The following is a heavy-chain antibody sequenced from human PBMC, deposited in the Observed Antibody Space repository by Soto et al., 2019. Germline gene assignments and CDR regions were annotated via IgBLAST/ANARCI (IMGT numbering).Heavy chain of an antibody. Sequence: GGSLRLSCAASGFTFSGHTMHWVRQAPGRGLEWISSITSSGSYTFYADSMKGRFTISRDNAKNSVYLQMNSLRVDDTAVYYCARGLDYWGRGTLVTVSS. CDR1: GFTFSGHT. V-gene: IGHV3-21*01. CDR2: ITSSGSYT. J-gene: IGHJ4*02. CDR3: ARGLDY.